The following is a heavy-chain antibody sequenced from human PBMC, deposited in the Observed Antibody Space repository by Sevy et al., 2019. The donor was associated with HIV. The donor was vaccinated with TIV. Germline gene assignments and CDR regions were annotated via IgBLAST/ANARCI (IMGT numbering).Heavy chain of an antibody. J-gene: IGHJ4*02. D-gene: IGHD4-4*01. CDR2: IYYSGST. CDR1: GGSISSGGYY. CDR3: ASGTTATLRYDY. V-gene: IGHV4-31*03. Sequence: SETLSLTCTVSGGSISSGGYYWSWIRQHPGKGLEWIGYIYYSGSTYYNPSLKSRVTISVDTSKNQFSLKLSSVTAADTAVYYCASGTTATLRYDYWGQGTLVTVSS.